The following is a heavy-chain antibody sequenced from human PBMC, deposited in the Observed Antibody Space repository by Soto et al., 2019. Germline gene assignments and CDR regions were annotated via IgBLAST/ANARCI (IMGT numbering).Heavy chain of an antibody. Sequence: VQLVESGGGLVQPGGSLRLSCTASRFSFISYWMSWVRHVPGKGLEWVANINEDGSQKYYVDSVKGRFTISRDNAKNSLFLQMNGLRVEDTAVYYCARDGFGGYLDSWGQGTLVTVSS. V-gene: IGHV3-7*04. CDR1: RFSFISYW. CDR3: ARDGFGGYLDS. CDR2: INEDGSQK. D-gene: IGHD2-15*01. J-gene: IGHJ4*02.